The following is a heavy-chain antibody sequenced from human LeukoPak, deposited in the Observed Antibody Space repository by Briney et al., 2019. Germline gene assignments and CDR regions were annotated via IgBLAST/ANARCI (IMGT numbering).Heavy chain of an antibody. J-gene: IGHJ5*02. CDR2: ISGSGDRT. Sequence: GGSLRLSCAGSGFTFSSYAMSWVRQAPGKGLEWVSAISGSGDRTYYADSMRGRFTSSRDNSKNTLYLQMSSLRAEDTAIYYCAREASDWPNNWFDTWGQGTLVTVSS. CDR1: GFTFSSYA. D-gene: IGHD2-21*02. V-gene: IGHV3-23*01. CDR3: AREASDWPNNWFDT.